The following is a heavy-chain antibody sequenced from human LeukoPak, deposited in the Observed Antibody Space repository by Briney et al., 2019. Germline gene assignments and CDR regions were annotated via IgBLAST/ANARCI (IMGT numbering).Heavy chain of an antibody. Sequence: SETLSLTCTVSGGSISSHYWSWIRQPPGKGLEWIGYVYYSGSTNYNPSLKSRVTISVDTSKNQFSLKLSSVTAADTAVYYCARGFVKESWAGFDPWGQGTLVTVSS. V-gene: IGHV4-59*11. J-gene: IGHJ5*02. D-gene: IGHD1-26*01. CDR1: GGSISSHY. CDR3: ARGFVKESWAGFDP. CDR2: VYYSGST.